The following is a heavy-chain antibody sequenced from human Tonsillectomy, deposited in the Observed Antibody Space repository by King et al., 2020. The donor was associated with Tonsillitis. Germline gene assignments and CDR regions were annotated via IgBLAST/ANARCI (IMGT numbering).Heavy chain of an antibody. D-gene: IGHD2-21*02. CDR2: IIPIFGTA. CDR1: GGTFSSYA. J-gene: IGHJ3*02. V-gene: IGHV1-69*12. Sequence: QLVQSGAEVKKPGSSVKVSCKASGGTFSSYAISWVRQAPGQGLEWMGGIIPIFGTANYAQKFQGRVKITADESTSTAYMELSSLRSEDMAVYYWAREPLCGGDCFLGFDIWGQGTMVTVSS. CDR3: AREPLCGGDCFLGFDI.